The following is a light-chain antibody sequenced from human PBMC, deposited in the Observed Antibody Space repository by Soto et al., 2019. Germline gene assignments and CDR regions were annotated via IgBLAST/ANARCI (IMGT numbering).Light chain of an antibody. CDR2: GNI. Sequence: QPVLTQPPSVSGAPGQRVTISCTGSSSNIGAGYGVHWYQQLPGTAPKLLIYGNINRPSGVPDRFSGSKSGTSASLAITGLQAEDEADYYCQSYDSSLSGWVFGGGTKVTVL. CDR3: QSYDSSLSGWV. CDR1: SSNIGAGYG. J-gene: IGLJ3*02. V-gene: IGLV1-40*01.